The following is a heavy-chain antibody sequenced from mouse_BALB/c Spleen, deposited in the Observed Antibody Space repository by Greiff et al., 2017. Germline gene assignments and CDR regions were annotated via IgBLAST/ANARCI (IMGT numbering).Heavy chain of an antibody. CDR1: GYTFTSYW. D-gene: IGHD1-3*01. V-gene: IGHV1-7*01. Sequence: QVQLQQSGAELAKPGASVKMSCKASGYTFTSYWMHWVKQRPGQGLEWIGYINPSTGYTEYNQKFKDKATLTADKSSSTAYMQLSSLTSEDSAVYYCARMIYPYFDYWGQGTTLTVAS. CDR2: INPSTGYT. CDR3: ARMIYPYFDY. J-gene: IGHJ2*01.